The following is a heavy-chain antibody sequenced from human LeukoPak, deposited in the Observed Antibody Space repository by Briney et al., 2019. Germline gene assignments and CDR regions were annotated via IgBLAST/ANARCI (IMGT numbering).Heavy chain of an antibody. CDR1: GFTVSSYW. D-gene: IGHD3-10*01. V-gene: IGHV3-7*01. CDR3: ARLSAYYYGSYFYYYMDV. J-gene: IGHJ6*03. Sequence: GGSLRLSCEASGFTVSSYWMTWVRQPPGKGPEGGANIKQDESEKYSVDSVKGRFTSSRDNAKNSVYLHMNSLRAEDTALYYCARLSAYYYGSYFYYYMDVWGKGTTVTVSS. CDR2: IKQDESEK.